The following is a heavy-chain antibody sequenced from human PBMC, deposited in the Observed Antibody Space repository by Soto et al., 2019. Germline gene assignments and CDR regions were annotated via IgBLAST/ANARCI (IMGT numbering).Heavy chain of an antibody. J-gene: IGHJ4*02. CDR2: IKTDGSST. D-gene: IGHD3-16*01. Sequence: GGSLRLSCASSGFTFSNYWMHWVRQAPGEGLVWVSRIKTDGSSTSYADSVKGRFTISRDNAKNTMYLQMNSLRAEDTAVYYCARVGVGHYEFDYWGQGTLVTVSS. V-gene: IGHV3-74*01. CDR3: ARVGVGHYEFDY. CDR1: GFTFSNYW.